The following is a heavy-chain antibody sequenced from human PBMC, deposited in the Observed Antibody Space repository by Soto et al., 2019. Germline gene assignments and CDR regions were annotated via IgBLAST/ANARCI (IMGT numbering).Heavy chain of an antibody. J-gene: IGHJ5*01. V-gene: IGHV4-59*02. CDR2: IYGGST. CDR3: ARDSRSADHWIDS. Sequence: PSETLSLTCTVAGGSVSGSYWSWIRQTPENGLEWIGYIYGGSTNYNPSLKSRVTISAATSENQFSLKVNSVTAADTAVYFCARDSRSADHWIDSWGQGSLVTVSS. CDR1: GGSVSGSY. D-gene: IGHD3-10*01.